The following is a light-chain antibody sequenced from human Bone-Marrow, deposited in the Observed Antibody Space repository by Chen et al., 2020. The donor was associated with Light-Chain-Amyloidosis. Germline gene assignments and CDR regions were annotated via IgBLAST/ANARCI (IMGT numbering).Light chain of an antibody. V-gene: IGLV1-40*01. CDR1: SSNIGATYD. CDR3: QSYDSSLSAVV. CDR2: RNT. J-gene: IGLJ2*01. Sequence: QSVLTQPPSVSGAPGQRVTISCTGSSSNIGATYDVHWYQHLPGTAPKLLLYRNTNRPSGVPDRFAGSKSGTSASLAITGLQAEDEGDYYCQSYDSSLSAVVFGGGTKLTVL.